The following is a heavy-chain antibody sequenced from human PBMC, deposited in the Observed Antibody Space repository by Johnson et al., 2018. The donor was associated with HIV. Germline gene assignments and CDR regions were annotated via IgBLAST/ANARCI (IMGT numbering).Heavy chain of an antibody. D-gene: IGHD3-16*02. CDR1: GFTFSSYE. CDR2: ISSSGSTI. J-gene: IGHJ3*02. CDR3: AKDLGGSYRAFDI. Sequence: VQLVESGGGLVQPGGSLRLSCAASGFTFSSYEMNWVRQAPGKGLEWVSYISSSGSTIYYADSVKGRFTISRDNSKNTLYLQMNSLRAVDTVGNYCAKDLGGSYRAFDIWGQGTMVTVSS. V-gene: IGHV3-48*03.